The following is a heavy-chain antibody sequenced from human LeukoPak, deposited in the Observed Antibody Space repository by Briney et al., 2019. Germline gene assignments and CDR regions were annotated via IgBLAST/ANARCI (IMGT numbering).Heavy chain of an antibody. J-gene: IGHJ4*02. CDR1: GDSASSKNGA. D-gene: IGHD6-19*01. Sequence: SQTLSLTCAISGDSASSKNGAWNWIRQSPSRGLEWLGRTYYRSKWYDDYAGSVKGRITISPDTSKTQFSLHVYSVTPEDTAVYYCARDLGTSGWYTFDFWGQGTLVTVSS. CDR2: TYYRSKWYD. V-gene: IGHV6-1*01. CDR3: ARDLGTSGWYTFDF.